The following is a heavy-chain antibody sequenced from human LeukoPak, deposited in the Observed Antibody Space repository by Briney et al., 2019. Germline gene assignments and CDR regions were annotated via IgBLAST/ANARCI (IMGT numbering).Heavy chain of an antibody. CDR2: IRYDGSNK. D-gene: IGHD6-13*01. CDR1: GFTFSSYG. V-gene: IGHV3-30*02. Sequence: TGGSLRLSCAASGFTFSSYGMHWVRQAPGKGLEWVAFIRYDGSNKYYADSVKGRFTISRDNSKNTLYLQMNSLRAEDTAVYYCARSLYSSNWYTGGDYWGQGTLVTVSS. J-gene: IGHJ4*02. CDR3: ARSLYSSNWYTGGDY.